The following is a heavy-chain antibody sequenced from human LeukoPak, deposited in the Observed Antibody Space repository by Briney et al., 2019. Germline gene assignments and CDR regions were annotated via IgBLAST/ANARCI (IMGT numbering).Heavy chain of an antibody. V-gene: IGHV3-23*01. CDR2: ISSSGDNT. Sequence: GGSLRLSCAASGFTFSNYAMSWVRQAPGKGLEWVSTISSSGDNTHYADPVKGRFTISRDNSKNTLYLQMNTLRAEDTAIFYCARRGWLINFDYWGQGTLVTVSS. D-gene: IGHD5-12*01. J-gene: IGHJ4*02. CDR1: GFTFSNYA. CDR3: ARRGWLINFDY.